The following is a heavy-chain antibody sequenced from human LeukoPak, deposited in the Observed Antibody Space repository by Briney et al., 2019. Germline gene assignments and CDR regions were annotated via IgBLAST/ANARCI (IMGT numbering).Heavy chain of an antibody. D-gene: IGHD3-10*01. CDR3: ARTHRALAIDY. Sequence: SETLSLTCTVSGGSISSGGYYWSWIRQHPGKGLEWIGYIYYSGSTYYNPSLKSRVTISVDTSKNQFSLKLSSVTAADTAVYYCARTHRALAIDYWGQGTLVTASS. CDR2: IYYSGST. V-gene: IGHV4-31*03. CDR1: GGSISSGGYY. J-gene: IGHJ4*02.